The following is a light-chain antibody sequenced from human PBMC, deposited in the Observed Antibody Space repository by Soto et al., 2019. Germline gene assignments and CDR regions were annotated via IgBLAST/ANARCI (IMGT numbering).Light chain of an antibody. V-gene: IGKV1-5*03. CDR3: QQYNSYPLT. Sequence: DSQITQSPSTLSASVGDRVTITCRASQSISSWLAWYQQKPGKAPKLLIYKASSLESGVPSRFSGSGSGTEFTLTISSLQPDDFATYYCQQYNSYPLTFGGGTKV. J-gene: IGKJ4*01. CDR1: QSISSW. CDR2: KAS.